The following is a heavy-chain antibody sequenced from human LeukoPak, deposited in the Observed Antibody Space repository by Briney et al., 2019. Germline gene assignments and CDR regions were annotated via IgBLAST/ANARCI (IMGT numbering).Heavy chain of an antibody. D-gene: IGHD3-16*01. V-gene: IGHV3-30-3*01. J-gene: IGHJ4*02. Sequence: PGRSLRLSCAASGFTFSSYAMHWVRQAPGKGLEWVAVISYDGSNKYYADSVKGRFTISRDNSKNTLYLQMNSLRAEDTAVYYCARPYDYVWGSPFDYWGQGTLVTVSS. CDR3: ARPYDYVWGSPFDY. CDR2: ISYDGSNK. CDR1: GFTFSSYA.